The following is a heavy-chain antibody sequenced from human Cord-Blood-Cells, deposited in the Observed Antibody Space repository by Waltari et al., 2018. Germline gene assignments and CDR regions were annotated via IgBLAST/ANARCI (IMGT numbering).Heavy chain of an antibody. V-gene: IGHV4-38-2*02. D-gene: IGHD6-6*01. J-gene: IGHJ3*02. CDR1: GYSISSGYY. Sequence: QVQLQESGPGLVKPSETLSLTCTVSGYSISSGYYWGWIRQPPGKGLEWTGSIYHSGSTSYNPSLKSRVTISVDTSKNQFSLKLSSVTAADTAVYYCARDDSSSYAFDIWGQGTMVTVSS. CDR2: IYHSGST. CDR3: ARDDSSSYAFDI.